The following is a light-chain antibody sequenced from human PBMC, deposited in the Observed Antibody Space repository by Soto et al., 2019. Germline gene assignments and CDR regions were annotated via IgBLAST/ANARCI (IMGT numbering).Light chain of an antibody. CDR3: NSYVAGSNV. J-gene: IGLJ1*01. CDR1: NVGNKP. V-gene: IGLV1-36*01. Sequence: QSVLTQPPSVSEAPGQRVTISCSGSNVGNKPVNWYQQLPGKAPKLLLYYDDMLSSGVSDRFSGSKSGTSASLAISGLQNDDEADYYCNSYVAGSNVFGTGTKLTVL. CDR2: YDD.